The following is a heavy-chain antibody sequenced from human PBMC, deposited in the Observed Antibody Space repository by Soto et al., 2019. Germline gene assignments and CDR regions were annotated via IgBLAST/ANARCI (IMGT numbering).Heavy chain of an antibody. D-gene: IGHD2-21*01. CDR3: ARVPGPREVAIRGLGWFDP. CDR1: GFTFSGYW. J-gene: IGHJ5*02. Sequence: GGSLRLSCAASGFTFSGYWMAWVRQAPGKGLEWVASIKQDESEKFYVDSVKGRFTISRDNAKKTVYLQMNGPRAEDTAVYYFARVPGPREVAIRGLGWFDPWGQGTLVTVSS. V-gene: IGHV3-7*03. CDR2: IKQDESEK.